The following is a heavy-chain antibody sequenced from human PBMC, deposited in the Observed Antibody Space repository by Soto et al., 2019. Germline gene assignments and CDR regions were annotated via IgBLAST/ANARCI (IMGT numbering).Heavy chain of an antibody. Sequence: QVQLGQSGSEVKKPGASVKVSCTASGYTFTSYYVHWVRQAPGQGLEWMGVVNPSSGRTTYAQKFRGRITMAMDTSTSTVHVELSSLRSEDTAVYYCARGIDIGQNYDYYVMDVWGQGTTVTVSS. J-gene: IGHJ6*02. CDR2: VNPSSGRT. V-gene: IGHV1-46*01. CDR3: ARGIDIGQNYDYYVMDV. D-gene: IGHD2-21*01. CDR1: GYTFTSYY.